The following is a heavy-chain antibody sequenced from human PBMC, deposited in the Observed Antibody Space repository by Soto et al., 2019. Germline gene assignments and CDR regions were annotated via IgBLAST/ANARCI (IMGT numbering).Heavy chain of an antibody. D-gene: IGHD6-19*01. CDR2: SIPIFGTA. V-gene: IGHV1-69*01. CDR1: GGTFSSYA. J-gene: IGHJ6*02. Sequence: QVQLVQSGAEVKKPGSSVKVSCKASGGTFSSYALSWLRQAPGQGLEWMGGSIPIFGTANYAQKFQGRVTITAAESTSTDYRELSSLRSEDTAVYYWAKQYPSGMDVWGQGTTGTVSS. CDR3: AKQYPSGMDV.